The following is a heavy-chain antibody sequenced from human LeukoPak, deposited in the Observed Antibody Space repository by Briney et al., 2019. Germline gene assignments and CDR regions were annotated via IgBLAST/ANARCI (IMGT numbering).Heavy chain of an antibody. D-gene: IGHD3-22*01. Sequence: GGSLRLSCAASGFTFSSYGMHWVRQAPGKGLEWVAVIWYDGSNKYYADSVKGRFTISRDNSKNTLYLQMNSLRAEDTAVYYCAKDYYDSSGYYYFDNWGQGTLVTVSS. V-gene: IGHV3-33*06. CDR2: IWYDGSNK. J-gene: IGHJ4*02. CDR3: AKDYYDSSGYYYFDN. CDR1: GFTFSSYG.